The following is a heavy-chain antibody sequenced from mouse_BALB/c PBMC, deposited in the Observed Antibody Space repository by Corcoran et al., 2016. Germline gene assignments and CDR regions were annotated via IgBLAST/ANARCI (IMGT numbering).Heavy chain of an antibody. J-gene: IGHJ3*01. D-gene: IGHD4-1*01. CDR1: GFSLSTSGMG. CDR3: ARREGSKLTGAFAY. Sequence: QVTLKESGPGILQPSQTLSLTCSFSGFSLSTSGMGVSWIRQPSGKGLEWLAHIYWDDDKRYNPSLKSRLTISKDTSRHQVFLKITSVDTADTATYYCARREGSKLTGAFAYWGQGTLGTVSA. CDR2: IYWDDDK. V-gene: IGHV8-12*01.